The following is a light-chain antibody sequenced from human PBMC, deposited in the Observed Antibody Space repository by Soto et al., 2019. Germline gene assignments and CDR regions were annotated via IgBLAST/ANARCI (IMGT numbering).Light chain of an antibody. CDR2: DAS. CDR1: QNVNSY. J-gene: IGKJ1*01. V-gene: IGKV3-11*01. Sequence: EIVLTQSPATLSLSPGERATLSCRASQNVNSYFAWYQQKPGQAPRLLIYDASSRATGIPARFSGSGSGTDFTLTISSLEPEDFAIYYCQQRSDWPVTFGQGTKVEIK. CDR3: QQRSDWPVT.